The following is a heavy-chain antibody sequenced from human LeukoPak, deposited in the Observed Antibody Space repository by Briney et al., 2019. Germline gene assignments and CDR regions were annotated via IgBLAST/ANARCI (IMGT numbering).Heavy chain of an antibody. D-gene: IGHD1-26*01. V-gene: IGHV1-46*01. CDR3: ARVIGWDEPFDI. CDR2: INPGGGST. Sequence: ASVKVSCKASGYTFTSYYMYWVRQAPGQGLEWMGIINPGGGSTSYAQKFQGRVTMTRDNAKNTLYLQMNSLRAEDTAVYYCARVIGWDEPFDIWGQGTMVTVSS. J-gene: IGHJ3*02. CDR1: GYTFTSYY.